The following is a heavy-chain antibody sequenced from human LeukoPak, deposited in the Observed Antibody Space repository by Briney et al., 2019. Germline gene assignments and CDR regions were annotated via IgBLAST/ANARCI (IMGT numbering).Heavy chain of an antibody. V-gene: IGHV3-23*01. CDR2: ISNNGGRT. J-gene: IGHJ4*02. Sequence: GGSLRLSSAGSGFSFSSNTMSWVRQAPGRGLEWISAISNNGGRTDYADSVKGRFTISRDNSKSTLYLHMDSLRAEDTAVYYCARDEDTSALSEYWGQGTLVTVSS. CDR1: GFSFSSNT. CDR3: ARDEDTSALSEY. D-gene: IGHD2/OR15-2a*01.